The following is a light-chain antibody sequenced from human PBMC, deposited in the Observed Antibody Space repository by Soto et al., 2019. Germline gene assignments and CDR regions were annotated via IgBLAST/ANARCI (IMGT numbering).Light chain of an antibody. J-gene: IGLJ2*01. CDR3: ATWDRSLSVGV. CDR1: SSNIGNNY. Sequence: QSVLTQPPSVSAAPGQKVTISCSGSSSNIGNNYVFWYQQLPGTAPKLLIYDNDKRPSGIPDRFSGSKSGTSATLGITELQTGDEADYYCATWDRSLSVGVFGGGTKLT. CDR2: DND. V-gene: IGLV1-51*01.